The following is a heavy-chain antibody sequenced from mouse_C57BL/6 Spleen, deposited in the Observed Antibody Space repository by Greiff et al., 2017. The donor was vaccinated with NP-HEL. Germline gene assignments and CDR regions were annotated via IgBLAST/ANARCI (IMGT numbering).Heavy chain of an antibody. V-gene: IGHV5-17*01. CDR3: SKPIGDGSSPYAMDY. D-gene: IGHD1-1*01. CDR1: GFTFSDYG. J-gene: IGHJ4*01. Sequence: EVHLVESGGGLVKPGGSLKLSCAASGFTFSDYGMHWVRQAPEKGLEWVAYISSGSSTIYYADTVKGRFTISSDNAKNTLFLQMTSLRSEDTAMYYWSKPIGDGSSPYAMDYWGQGTSVTVSS. CDR2: ISSGSSTI.